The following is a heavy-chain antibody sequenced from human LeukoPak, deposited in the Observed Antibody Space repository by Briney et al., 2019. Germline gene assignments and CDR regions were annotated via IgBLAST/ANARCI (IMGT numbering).Heavy chain of an antibody. V-gene: IGHV3-30*18. J-gene: IGHJ4*02. D-gene: IGHD5-12*01. Sequence: PGRSLRLSCAASGFTFSSYGIHWVRQAPGKGLEWVAVISYDGSNKYYADSVKGRFPISRDNSKNTLYLQMNSLRAEDTAVYYCAKDLGYSGYDGFDYWGQGTLVTVSS. CDR1: GFTFSSYG. CDR2: ISYDGSNK. CDR3: AKDLGYSGYDGFDY.